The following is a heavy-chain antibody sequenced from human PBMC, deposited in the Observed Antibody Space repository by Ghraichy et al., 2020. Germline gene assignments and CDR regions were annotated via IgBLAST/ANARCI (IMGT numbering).Heavy chain of an antibody. CDR1: GFTFSNAW. Sequence: GGSLRLSCAASGFTFSNAWMSWVRQAPGKGLEWVGRIKSKTAGGTIDYAAPVKGRFTISRDDSKNTLYLQMNSLRSEGTAVYYCAWGTWMVGHHEYFPHWGQGTLVNVSS. D-gene: IGHD1-7*01. V-gene: IGHV3-15*01. CDR3: AWGTWMVGHHEYFPH. CDR2: IKSKTAGGTI. J-gene: IGHJ1*01.